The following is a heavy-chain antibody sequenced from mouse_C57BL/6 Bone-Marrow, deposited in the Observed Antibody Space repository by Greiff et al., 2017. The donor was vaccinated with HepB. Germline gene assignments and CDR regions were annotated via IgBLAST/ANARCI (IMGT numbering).Heavy chain of an antibody. V-gene: IGHV1-50*01. CDR3: ARWVGYFAY. CDR2: IDPSDSYT. Sequence: VQLQQSGAELVKPGASVKLSCKASGYTFTSYWMQWVNQRPGQGLEWIGEIDPSDSYTNYNQKFKGKATLTVDTSSSTAYMQLSSLTSEDSAVYYCARWVGYFAYWGQGTLVTVSA. CDR1: GYTFTSYW. J-gene: IGHJ3*01. D-gene: IGHD2-2*01.